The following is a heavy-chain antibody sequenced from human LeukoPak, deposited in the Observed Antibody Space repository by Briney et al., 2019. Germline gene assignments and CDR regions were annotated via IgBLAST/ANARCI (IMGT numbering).Heavy chain of an antibody. J-gene: IGHJ6*03. CDR2: ISGYNGNT. CDR3: ARDLHRVVVRGVPHYYYYMDV. CDR1: GYTFTGYY. V-gene: IGHV1-18*04. Sequence: GASVKVSCKASGYTFTGYYMHWVRQAPGQGLEWMGWISGYNGNTNYAQKLQGRVTMTSDTSTSTAYMELRSLRSDDTAVYYCARDLHRVVVRGVPHYYYYMDVWGKGTTVTISS. D-gene: IGHD3-10*01.